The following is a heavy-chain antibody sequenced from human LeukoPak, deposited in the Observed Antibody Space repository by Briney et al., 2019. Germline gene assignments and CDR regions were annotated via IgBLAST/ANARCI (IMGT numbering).Heavy chain of an antibody. CDR2: ISSSGSTI. V-gene: IGHV3-11*04. CDR1: GFTFSDYY. Sequence: PGGSLRLSCAASGFTFSDYYMSWIRQAPGKGLGWVSYISSSGSTIYYADSVKGRFTISRDNAKNSLYLQMNSLRAEDTAVYYCAREPGYSYGFDAFDIWGQGTMVTVSS. J-gene: IGHJ3*02. D-gene: IGHD5-18*01. CDR3: AREPGYSYGFDAFDI.